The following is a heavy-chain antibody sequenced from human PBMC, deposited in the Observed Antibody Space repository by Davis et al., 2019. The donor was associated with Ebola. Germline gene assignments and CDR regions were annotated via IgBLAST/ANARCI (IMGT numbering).Heavy chain of an antibody. CDR1: GFTFSRYW. V-gene: IGHV3-74*01. CDR2: VKSDGSFT. D-gene: IGHD3-16*01. J-gene: IGHJ4*02. CDR3: VRGLGDY. Sequence: GESLKISCAASGFTFSRYWMHWVRQAPGKGLESVSVVKSDGSFTSYADSVKGRFTISRDNAKNTVDLQMNSLRAEDTAVYYCVRGLGDYWGQGTLVTVSS.